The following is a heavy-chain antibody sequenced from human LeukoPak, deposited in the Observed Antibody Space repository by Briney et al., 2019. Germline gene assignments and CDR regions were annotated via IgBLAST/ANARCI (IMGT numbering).Heavy chain of an antibody. V-gene: IGHV1-18*01. J-gene: IGHJ4*02. D-gene: IGHD1-20*01. CDR2: ISAYNGNT. CDR1: GYTFTSYG. Sequence: VASVKVSCKASGYTFTSYGISWVRQAPGQGLEWMGWISAYNGNTNYAQKLQGRVTMTTDTSTSTAYMELRSLRSDDTAVYYCARDPGSYSWLRYFDYWGQGTLVTVSS. CDR3: ARDPGSYSWLRYFDY.